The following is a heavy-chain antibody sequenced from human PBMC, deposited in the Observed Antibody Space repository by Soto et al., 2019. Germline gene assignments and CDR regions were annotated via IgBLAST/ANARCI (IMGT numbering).Heavy chain of an antibody. CDR3: ARTARQQWLVQMRYYYMDV. CDR1: GFSLSTSGMC. Sequence: SGPTLVNPTQTLTLTCTFSGFSLSTSGMCVSWIRQPPGKALEWLARIDWDDDKYYSTSLKTRLTISKDTSKNQVVLTMTNVDPVDTATYYCARTARQQWLVQMRYYYMDVWGKGTTVTVSS. D-gene: IGHD6-19*01. J-gene: IGHJ6*03. CDR2: IDWDDDK. V-gene: IGHV2-70*11.